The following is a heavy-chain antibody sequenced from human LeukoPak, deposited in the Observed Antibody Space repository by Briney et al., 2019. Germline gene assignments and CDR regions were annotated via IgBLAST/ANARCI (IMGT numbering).Heavy chain of an antibody. D-gene: IGHD5-12*01. CDR3: ARHIGYSAWNPDY. J-gene: IGHJ4*02. CDR1: GYSFTSYW. Sequence: GEPLKISCKASGYSFTSYWIGWVRQMPGKGLEWMGIIYPYDSDTRYSPSFQGQVTISADKSISTAYLQWSNLKASDTAMYYCARHIGYSAWNPDYWGQGTLVTVSS. V-gene: IGHV5-51*01. CDR2: IYPYDSDT.